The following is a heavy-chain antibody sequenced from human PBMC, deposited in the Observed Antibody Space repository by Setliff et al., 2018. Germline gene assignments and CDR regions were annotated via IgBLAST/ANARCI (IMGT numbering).Heavy chain of an antibody. CDR2: IKSKTDGGTT. Sequence: GSLRLSCAASGFTFSNAWMNWVRQAPGKGLEWVGRIKSKTDGGTTDYAAPVKGRFTISRDDSKNTLYLQMNSLKTEDTAVYYCTTDPSPTFGGVIGAAFDFWGQGTMVTVSS. V-gene: IGHV3-15*07. CDR1: GFTFSNAW. CDR3: TTDPSPTFGGVIGAAFDF. D-gene: IGHD3-16*01. J-gene: IGHJ3*01.